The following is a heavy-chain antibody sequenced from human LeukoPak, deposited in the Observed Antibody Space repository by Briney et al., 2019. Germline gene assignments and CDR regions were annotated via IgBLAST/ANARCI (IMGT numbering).Heavy chain of an antibody. J-gene: IGHJ6*03. CDR3: AKDDRSSGWGFAYYYMDV. D-gene: IGHD6-19*01. CDR1: GFTFSSYG. CDR2: ISGSGGST. V-gene: IGHV3-23*01. Sequence: GGSLRLSCAASGFTFSSYGMSWVRQAPGKGLEWVSAISGSGGSTYYADSVKGRFTISRDNSKNTLYLQMNSLRAEDTAVYYCAKDDRSSGWGFAYYYMDVWGKGTTVTISS.